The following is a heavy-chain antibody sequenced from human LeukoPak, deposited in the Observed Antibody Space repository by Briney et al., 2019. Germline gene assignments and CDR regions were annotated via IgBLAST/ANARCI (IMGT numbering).Heavy chain of an antibody. CDR3: VVTRAEYFQH. CDR2: IIPIFGTA. V-gene: IGHV1-69*01. CDR1: GGTFSSYA. Sequence: ASVKVSCEASGGTFSSYAISWVRQAPGQGLEWMGGIIPIFGTANYAQKFQGRVTITADESTSTAYMELSSLRSEDTAVYYCVVTRAEYFQHWGQGTLVTVSS. D-gene: IGHD2-2*01. J-gene: IGHJ1*01.